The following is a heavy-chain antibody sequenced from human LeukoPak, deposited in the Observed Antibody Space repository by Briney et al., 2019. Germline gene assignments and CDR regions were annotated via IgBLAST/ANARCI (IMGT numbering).Heavy chain of an antibody. Sequence: ASVKVSCKASGYTFTSYGISWVRQAPGQGLEWMGWISAYNGNTNYAQKLQGRVTMTTDTSTSTAYMELRSLRSDDTAVYYCALVYDYVWGSYPLNDYWGQGTLVTVSS. J-gene: IGHJ4*02. V-gene: IGHV1-18*01. CDR2: ISAYNGNT. CDR1: GYTFTSYG. D-gene: IGHD3-16*02. CDR3: ALVYDYVWGSYPLNDY.